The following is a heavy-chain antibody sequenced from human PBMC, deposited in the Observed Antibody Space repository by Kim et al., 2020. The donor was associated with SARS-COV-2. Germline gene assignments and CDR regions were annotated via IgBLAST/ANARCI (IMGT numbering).Heavy chain of an antibody. V-gene: IGHV3-64*01. J-gene: IGHJ1*01. Sequence: GGSLRLSCAASGFNFSNYAMSWVRQAPGKGLEYVSAINSNESSKYSANAERRRFIICRATQNTTQHQQNNRLTADAMPEYYSTITYDSRGCSYWGEATV. CDR2: INSNESSK. D-gene: IGHD3-22*01. CDR1: GFNFSNYA. CDR3: TITYDSRGCSY.